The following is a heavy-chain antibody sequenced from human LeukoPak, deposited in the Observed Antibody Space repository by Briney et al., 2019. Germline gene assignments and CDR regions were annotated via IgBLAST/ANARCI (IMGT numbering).Heavy chain of an antibody. V-gene: IGHV1-2*02. CDR3: AREIPGTTRINWFDP. CDR1: GYTFTGYY. J-gene: IGHJ5*02. Sequence: VASVKVSCKASGYTFTGYYIHWVRQAPGQGLEWMGWINPNINGTNYAQKFQGRVSMTRDTSISTAYMDLTRLTSDDTAFYYCAREIPGTTRINWFDPWGQGTLVTVSS. CDR2: INPNINGT. D-gene: IGHD1-1*01.